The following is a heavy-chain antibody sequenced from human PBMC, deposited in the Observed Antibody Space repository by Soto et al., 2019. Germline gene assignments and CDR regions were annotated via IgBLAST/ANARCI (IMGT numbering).Heavy chain of an antibody. Sequence: PGGSLRLSCAASGFTFSSYGMHWVRQAPGKGLEWVAVISYDGSNKYYADSVKGRFTISRDNSKNTLYLQMNSLRAEDTAVYYWAKEQPALRYFDWLLGVLNLGDYYGMDVWGQGTTVTVSS. D-gene: IGHD3-9*01. CDR1: GFTFSSYG. J-gene: IGHJ6*02. CDR2: ISYDGSNK. CDR3: AKEQPALRYFDWLLGVLNLGDYYGMDV. V-gene: IGHV3-30*18.